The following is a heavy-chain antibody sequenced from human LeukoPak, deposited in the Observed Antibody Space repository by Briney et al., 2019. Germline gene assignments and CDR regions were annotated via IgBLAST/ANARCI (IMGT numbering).Heavy chain of an antibody. CDR2: ITSSGGST. CDR1: GFTFSFHE. CDR3: ARGYHNGWTHIAGLDS. J-gene: IGHJ4*02. D-gene: IGHD6-19*01. Sequence: PGGSLRLSCAASGFTFSFHEMNWVRQAPGKGLEWVSHITSSGGSTYYADSVQGRFTISRDNAKNSLFLLMNSLRAEDSAVYYCARGYHNGWTHIAGLDSWGQGTLVTVSS. V-gene: IGHV3-48*03.